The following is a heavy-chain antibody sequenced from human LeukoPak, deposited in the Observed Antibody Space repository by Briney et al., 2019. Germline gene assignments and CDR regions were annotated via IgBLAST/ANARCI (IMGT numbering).Heavy chain of an antibody. Sequence: PGGSLRLSCAASGFTSSSYAMHWVRQAPGTGLEWGAVISYDGSNKYYADSVKGRFTISRDNSKNTLYLQMNSLRAEDTAVYYCARAGYDFWSGYYRGNYYYMDVWGKGTTVTVSS. V-gene: IGHV3-30*04. CDR1: GFTSSSYA. J-gene: IGHJ6*03. CDR3: ARAGYDFWSGYYRGNYYYMDV. CDR2: ISYDGSNK. D-gene: IGHD3-3*01.